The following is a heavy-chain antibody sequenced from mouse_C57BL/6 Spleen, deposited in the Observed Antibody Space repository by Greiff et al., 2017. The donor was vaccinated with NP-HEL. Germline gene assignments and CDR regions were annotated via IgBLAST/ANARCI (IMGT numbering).Heavy chain of an antibody. Sequence: EVQLQQSGPVLVKPGASVKMSCKASGYTFTDYYMNWVKQSHGKSLEWIGVINPYNGGTSYNQKFKGKATLTVDKSSSTAYMELNSLTSEDSAVYYCAREEEARGAYWGQGTLVTVSA. V-gene: IGHV1-19*01. J-gene: IGHJ3*01. CDR2: INPYNGGT. CDR1: GYTFTDYY. CDR3: AREEEARGAY.